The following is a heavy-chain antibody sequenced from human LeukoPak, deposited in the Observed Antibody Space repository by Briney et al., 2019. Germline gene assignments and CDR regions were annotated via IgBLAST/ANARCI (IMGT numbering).Heavy chain of an antibody. CDR2: TSPSGGTI. CDR1: GFTFSDYY. CDR3: AKDRTMAADGTYFDY. Sequence: GGSLRLSCAASGFTFSDYYMSWIRQAPETGLEWLSYTSPSGGTIYYTDSVKGRFTMSRDNAQNALYLEMNSLRTEDTGLYFCAKDRTMAADGTYFDYWGQRTLVTVSS. J-gene: IGHJ4*02. D-gene: IGHD6-13*01. V-gene: IGHV3-11*04.